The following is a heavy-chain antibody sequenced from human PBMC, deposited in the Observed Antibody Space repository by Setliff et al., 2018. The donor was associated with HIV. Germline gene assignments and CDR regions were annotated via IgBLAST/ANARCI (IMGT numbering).Heavy chain of an antibody. CDR1: GGSITGYY. CDR2: IYYSGST. Sequence: PSETLSLTCTVSGGSITGYYWSWVRQHPGKGLEWIGYIYYSGSTNYNPSLKSRVTISVDTSKNQFSLRLSSVTAADTAVYYCARVPRQLLKGAAAYFDYWGQGTLVTVSS. J-gene: IGHJ4*02. D-gene: IGHD5-18*01. CDR3: ARVPRQLLKGAAAYFDY. V-gene: IGHV4-59*01.